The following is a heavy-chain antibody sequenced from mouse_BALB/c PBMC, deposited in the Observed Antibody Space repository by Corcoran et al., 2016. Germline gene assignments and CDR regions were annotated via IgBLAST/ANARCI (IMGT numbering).Heavy chain of an antibody. CDR2: INPNNGGT. J-gene: IGHJ2*01. CDR1: GYTCTEYT. Sequence: EGQLQQSGRERVRPGTPGKISCKTLGYTCTEYTMHWVKQSHGKSLEWIGGINPNNGGTSYNQKFKGKATLTVDKSSSTAYMELRSLTSEDSAVYYCASLYYLDYWGQGTTLTVS. V-gene: IGHV1-18*01. D-gene: IGHD2-1*01. CDR3: ASLYYLDY.